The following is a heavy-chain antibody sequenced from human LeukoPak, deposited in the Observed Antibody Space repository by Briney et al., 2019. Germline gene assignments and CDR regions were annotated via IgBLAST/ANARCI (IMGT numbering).Heavy chain of an antibody. D-gene: IGHD3-10*01. CDR3: ARARMRSGSYYRLDYYYGMDV. V-gene: IGHV3-20*01. J-gene: IGHJ6*02. CDR2: INWNGGST. Sequence: GSLRLSCAASGFTFSSYAMSWVRQAPGKGLEWVSGINWNGGSTGYADSVKGRFTISRDNAKNSLYLQMNSLRAEDTALYHCARARMRSGSYYRLDYYYGMDVWGQGTTVTVSS. CDR1: GFTFSSYA.